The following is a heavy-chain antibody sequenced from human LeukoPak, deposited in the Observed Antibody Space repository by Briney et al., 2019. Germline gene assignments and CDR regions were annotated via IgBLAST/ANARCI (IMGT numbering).Heavy chain of an antibody. J-gene: IGHJ4*02. Sequence: ASVRVSCKASGYTFTSYGISWVRQAPGQGLEWMGWISVYNGNTNYAQKLQGRVTMTTDTSTSTVYMEVRSLRSDDTAVYYCARGKGNYGDPASFDYWGQGTLVTVSS. CDR2: ISVYNGNT. V-gene: IGHV1-18*01. CDR1: GYTFTSYG. D-gene: IGHD4-17*01. CDR3: ARGKGNYGDPASFDY.